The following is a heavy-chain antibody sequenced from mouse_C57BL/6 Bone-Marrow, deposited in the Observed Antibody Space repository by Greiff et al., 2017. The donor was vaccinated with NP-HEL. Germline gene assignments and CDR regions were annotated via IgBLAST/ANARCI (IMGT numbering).Heavy chain of an antibody. CDR3: ARLHLLLRSYAMDY. J-gene: IGHJ4*01. CDR2: INPNYGTT. Sequence: ESGPELVKPGASVKISCKASGYSFTDYNMNWVKQSNGKSLEWIGVINPNYGTTSYNQKFKGKATLTVDQSSSTAYMQLNSLTSEDSAVYYCARLHLLLRSYAMDYWGQGTSVTVSS. D-gene: IGHD1-1*01. V-gene: IGHV1-39*01. CDR1: GYSFTDYN.